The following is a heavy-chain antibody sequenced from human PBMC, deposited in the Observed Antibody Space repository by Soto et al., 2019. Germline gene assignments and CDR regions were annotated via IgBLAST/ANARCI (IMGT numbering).Heavy chain of an antibody. Sequence: QVQLVESGGGVVQPGRSLRLSCAASGFTFSSYAMHWVRQAPGKGLEWVAVISYDGSKKYYADSVKGRFTISRDNSKNTLYLQMNSLRAEDTAVYYCARDPGTTADYWGQGTLVTVSS. J-gene: IGHJ4*02. CDR1: GFTFSSYA. D-gene: IGHD4-17*01. V-gene: IGHV3-30-3*01. CDR2: ISYDGSKK. CDR3: ARDPGTTADY.